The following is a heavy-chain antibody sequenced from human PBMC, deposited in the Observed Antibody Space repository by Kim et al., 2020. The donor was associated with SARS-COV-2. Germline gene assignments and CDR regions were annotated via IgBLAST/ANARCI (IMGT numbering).Heavy chain of an antibody. Sequence: ASVKVSCKASGYTFTSYAMHWLRQAPGQRLEWMGWINAGNGNTKYPQKFQGRVTITRDTSASTAYMELSSLRSEDTAVYYCARGGLSGFGELNPDYWGQGALVTGSS. CDR1: GYTFTSYA. V-gene: IGHV1-3*01. CDR3: ARGGLSGFGELNPDY. CDR2: INAGNGNT. D-gene: IGHD3-10*01. J-gene: IGHJ4*02.